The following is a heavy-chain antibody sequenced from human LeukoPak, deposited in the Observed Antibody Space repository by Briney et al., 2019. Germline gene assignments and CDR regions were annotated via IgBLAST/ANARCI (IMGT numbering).Heavy chain of an antibody. CDR3: ARGGTYASGSYNY. D-gene: IGHD3-10*01. V-gene: IGHV3-74*01. CDR2: LNSGGSVI. CDR1: GFTFSGYW. J-gene: IGHJ4*02. Sequence: GGSLRLSCAASGFTFSGYWMHWVRQAPGKGLVWVSHLNSGGSVITYADSVKGRFTISRDNAKYTLYLQMDSLRDEDTAVYYCARGGTYASGSYNYWGQGTLVTVSS.